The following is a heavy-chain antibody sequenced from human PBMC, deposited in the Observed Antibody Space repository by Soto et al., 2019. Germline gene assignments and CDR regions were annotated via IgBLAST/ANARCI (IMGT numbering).Heavy chain of an antibody. CDR1: GFTFSSYW. Sequence: GGSLRLSCAASGFTFSSYWMSWVRQAPGKGLEWVANINQNGNEKYYVDSVKGRFIVSRDNAENSLDLQMNSLRVDDTAVYYCARVNYGDLGCWGQGILVTVSS. CDR2: INQNGNEK. D-gene: IGHD4-17*01. J-gene: IGHJ4*02. CDR3: ARVNYGDLGC. V-gene: IGHV3-7*01.